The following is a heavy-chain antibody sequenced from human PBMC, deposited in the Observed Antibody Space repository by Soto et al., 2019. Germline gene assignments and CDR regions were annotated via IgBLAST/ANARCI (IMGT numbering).Heavy chain of an antibody. J-gene: IGHJ3*02. D-gene: IGHD1-26*01. CDR3: ARDGGATVSGAFDI. V-gene: IGHV1-18*01. CDR2: ISAYNGNT. CDR1: GYTFTSYG. Sequence: ASVKVSCKASGYTFTSYGISWVRQAPGQGLEWMGWISAYNGNTNYAQKLQGRVTMTRDTSTSTVYMELRSLRSEDTAVYYCARDGGATVSGAFDIWGQGTMVTVSS.